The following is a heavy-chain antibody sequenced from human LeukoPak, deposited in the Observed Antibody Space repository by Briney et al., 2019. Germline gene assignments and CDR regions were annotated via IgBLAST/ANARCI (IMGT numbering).Heavy chain of an antibody. D-gene: IGHD6-13*01. J-gene: IGHJ6*03. V-gene: IGHV6-1*01. Sequence: SQTLSLTCAISGDSVSSNSAAWNWIRQSPSRGLEWLGRTYYRSKWYNDYAVSVKSRITINPDTSKNQFSLQLNSVTPEDTAVYYCAREPSIRGQQLHYYYYMDVWGKGTTVTVSS. CDR1: GDSVSSNSAA. CDR3: AREPSIRGQQLHYYYYMDV. CDR2: TYYRSKWYN.